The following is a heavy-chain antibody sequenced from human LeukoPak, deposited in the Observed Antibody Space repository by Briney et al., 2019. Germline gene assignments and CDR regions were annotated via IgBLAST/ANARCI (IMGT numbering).Heavy chain of an antibody. D-gene: IGHD3-10*01. Sequence: ASVKVSCKASGYIFTANYLYWVRQATGQGLEWMGWMNPNSGNTGYAQKFQGRVTMTRNTSITTAYMELSSLRSEDTAVYYCARARITMVRGVIILAYWGQGTLVTVSS. V-gene: IGHV1-8*02. CDR3: ARARITMVRGVIILAY. CDR1: GYIFTANY. J-gene: IGHJ4*02. CDR2: MNPNSGNT.